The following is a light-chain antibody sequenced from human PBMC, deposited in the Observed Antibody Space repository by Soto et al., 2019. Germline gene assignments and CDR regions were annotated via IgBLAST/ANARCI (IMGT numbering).Light chain of an antibody. CDR3: SSYTASNTVV. Sequence: QSALTQPASVSGSPGQSITISCTGTSNDVGGYNFVSWYQQHAGKAPKLMIYDVDYRPSGVSNRFSGSKSGNTASLTISGLQAEDDADYHCSSYTASNTVVFGGGTKLTVL. CDR1: SNDVGGYNF. V-gene: IGLV2-14*01. CDR2: DVD. J-gene: IGLJ2*01.